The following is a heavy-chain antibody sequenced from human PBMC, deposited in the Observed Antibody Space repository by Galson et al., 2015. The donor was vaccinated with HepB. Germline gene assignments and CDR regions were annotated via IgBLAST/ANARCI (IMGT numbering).Heavy chain of an antibody. CDR2: IKSKTDGGTT. CDR1: GFTFSNAW. Sequence: SLRLSCAASGFTFSNAWMSWVRQAPGKGLEWVGRIKSKTDGGTTDYAAPVKGRFTISRDDSKNTLYLQMNSLKTEDTAVYYCTTETYYYDSSGYYEPPIDYWGQGTLVTVSS. D-gene: IGHD3-22*01. CDR3: TTETYYYDSSGYYEPPIDY. J-gene: IGHJ4*02. V-gene: IGHV3-15*01.